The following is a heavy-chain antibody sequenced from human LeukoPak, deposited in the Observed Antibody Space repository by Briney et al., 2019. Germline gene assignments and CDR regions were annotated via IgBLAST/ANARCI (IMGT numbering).Heavy chain of an antibody. D-gene: IGHD6-19*01. Sequence: ASAKVSCKASAGTFSSYTISWVRQAPGQGLEWMGWISAYNGNTNYAQKLQGRVTITRNTSISTAYMELSSLRSEDTAVYYCARVDSSGWSVDYWGQGTLVTVSS. V-gene: IGHV1-8*03. J-gene: IGHJ4*02. CDR1: AGTFSSYT. CDR2: ISAYNGNT. CDR3: ARVDSSGWSVDY.